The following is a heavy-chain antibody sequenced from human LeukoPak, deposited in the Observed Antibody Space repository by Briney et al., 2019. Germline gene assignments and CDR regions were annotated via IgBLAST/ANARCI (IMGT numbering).Heavy chain of an antibody. CDR2: ISYDGNNK. V-gene: IGHV3-30*01. D-gene: IGHD3-10*01. CDR3: ARDAGSYYLDY. CDR1: GFTFSSYA. Sequence: PGGSLSLSCAASGFTFSSYAMHWVRQAPGRGLEWVAVISYDGNNKYYADSVKGRFTISRDNSKNTLYLQMNSLRAEETAVYYCARDAGSYYLDYWGQGTLVTVSS. J-gene: IGHJ4*02.